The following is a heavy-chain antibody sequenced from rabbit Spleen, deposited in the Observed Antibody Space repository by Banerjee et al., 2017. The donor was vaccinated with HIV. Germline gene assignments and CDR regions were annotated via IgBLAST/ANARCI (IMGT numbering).Heavy chain of an antibody. D-gene: IGHD6-1*01. V-gene: IGHV1S40*01. CDR1: GFSFSGGYD. J-gene: IGHJ6*01. CDR3: ARSNIYDHSYYFKF. Sequence: QSLEESGGDLVKPGASLTVTCTASGFSFSGGYDICWVRQAPGKGLEWVACIYSGNTGTTYYENWAKGRFTISKSSSTTVTLQMTSLTAADTATYFCARSNIYDHSYYFKFWGPGTLVTVS. CDR2: IYSGNTGTT.